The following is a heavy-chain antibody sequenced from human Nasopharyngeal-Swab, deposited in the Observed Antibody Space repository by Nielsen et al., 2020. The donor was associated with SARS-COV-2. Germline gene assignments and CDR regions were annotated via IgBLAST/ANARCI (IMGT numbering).Heavy chain of an antibody. CDR1: DGSFTGYY. D-gene: IGHD2-2*01. CDR3: ARGPWLGYCGISRCPPSDYYYYYMDV. Sequence: SETLSLTCGIYDGSFTGYYWSWIRQPPGKGLEWIGEINHSGSTNYHPSLKSRVTISLDTSKNQFSLKLSSVTAADTAVYYCARGPWLGYCGISRCPPSDYYYYYMDVWGKGTTVTVSS. V-gene: IGHV4-34*01. J-gene: IGHJ6*03. CDR2: INHSGST.